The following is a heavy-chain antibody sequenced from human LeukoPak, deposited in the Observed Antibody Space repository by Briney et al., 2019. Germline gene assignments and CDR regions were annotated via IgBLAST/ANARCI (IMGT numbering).Heavy chain of an antibody. CDR1: GYTFTSYG. V-gene: IGHV1-69*13. CDR3: ARDLGDSFDY. J-gene: IGHJ4*02. Sequence: SVKVSCKATGYTFTSYGISWVRQAPGQGLEWMGGIIPIFGTASYAQKFQGRVTITADESTSTAYMELSSLRSEDTAVYYCARDLGDSFDYWGQGALVTVSS. CDR2: IIPIFGTA. D-gene: IGHD3-10*01.